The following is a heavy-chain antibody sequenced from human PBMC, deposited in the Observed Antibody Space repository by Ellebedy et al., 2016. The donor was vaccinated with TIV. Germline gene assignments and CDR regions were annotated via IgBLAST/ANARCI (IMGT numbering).Heavy chain of an antibody. CDR2: VSSNSYYI. J-gene: IGHJ5*02. D-gene: IGHD6-6*01. V-gene: IGHV3-21*01. Sequence: GESLKISCAAPGFTFSTYTMTWVRQAPGKGLEWVSSVSSNSYYIYYADSLRGRFTISRDNTRDSLYLQMNSLRDEDTAVYYCAREAAPVSSSLSWFDPWGQGTLVAVSS. CDR1: GFTFSTYT. CDR3: AREAAPVSSSLSWFDP.